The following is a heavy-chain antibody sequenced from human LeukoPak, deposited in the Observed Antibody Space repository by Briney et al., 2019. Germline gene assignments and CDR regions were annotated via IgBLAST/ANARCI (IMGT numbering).Heavy chain of an antibody. V-gene: IGHV3-49*04. CDR3: TRVYYGSGDAFDI. CDR2: IRSKAYGGTT. CDR1: GFTFGDYA. J-gene: IGHJ3*02. D-gene: IGHD3-10*01. Sequence: GGSLRLSCTASGFTFGDYAMSWVRQAPGKGLEWVGFIRSKAYGGTTEYAASVKGRFTISRDDSKSIAYLQMNSLKTEDTAVYYCTRVYYGSGDAFDIWGQGTMVTVSS.